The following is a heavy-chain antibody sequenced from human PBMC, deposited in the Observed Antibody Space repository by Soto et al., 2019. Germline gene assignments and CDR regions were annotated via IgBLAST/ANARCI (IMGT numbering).Heavy chain of an antibody. J-gene: IGHJ5*02. D-gene: IGHD6-13*01. CDR1: DHTFAAYG. CDR2: ISAYNGNT. Sequence: GASVKVSCKASDHTFAAYGITWVRQAPGQGLEWMGWISAYNGNTKYPQKFQGRVTMTTDTSTSTAYMELRSLISDDTAVYYCARSRGIAAAGTSRWFDPWGQGTLVTVSS. CDR3: ARSRGIAAAGTSRWFDP. V-gene: IGHV1-18*01.